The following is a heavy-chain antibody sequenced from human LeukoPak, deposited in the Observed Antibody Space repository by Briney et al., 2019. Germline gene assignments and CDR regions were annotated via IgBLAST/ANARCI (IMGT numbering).Heavy chain of an antibody. CDR3: ARRAPYCSGGSCYLDY. Sequence: GESLKISCKGSGYSFTSYWIGWVRQMPGKGLEWMGIIYPGDSDTRYSPSFQGQVTISADKSISTAYLQWSSPKASDTAMYYCARRAPYCSGGSCYLDYWGQGTLVTVSS. V-gene: IGHV5-51*01. CDR1: GYSFTSYW. D-gene: IGHD2-15*01. J-gene: IGHJ4*02. CDR2: IYPGDSDT.